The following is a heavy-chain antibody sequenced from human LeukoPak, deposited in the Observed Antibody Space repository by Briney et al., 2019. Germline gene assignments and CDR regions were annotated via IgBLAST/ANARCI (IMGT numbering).Heavy chain of an antibody. V-gene: IGHV3-48*01. CDR2: ISSSSSTI. CDR1: GFTFSSYS. J-gene: IGHJ3*02. D-gene: IGHD1-1*01. CDR3: AREVEHAFDI. Sequence: PGGSLRLSCAASGFTFSSYSMNWVRQAPEKELEWVSYISSSSSTIYYADSVKGRFTISRDNAKNSLYLQMNSLRAEDTAVYYCAREVEHAFDIWGQGTMVTVSS.